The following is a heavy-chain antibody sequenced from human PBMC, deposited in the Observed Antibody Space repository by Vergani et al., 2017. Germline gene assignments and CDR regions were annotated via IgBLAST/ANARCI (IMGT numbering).Heavy chain of an antibody. V-gene: IGHV3-30*02. CDR3: AKDSSYYGMDV. CDR1: GLTFSSYG. Sequence: QVQLVESGGGVVQPGESLRLSCAVSGLTFSSYGIHWVRQAPGKGLEWVAFIRYDENNKYYADSVKGRFTIFRDTSKNTLYLQMDSLRAEDTAVYYCAKDSSYYGMDVWGQGTTVTVSS. J-gene: IGHJ6*02. CDR2: IRYDENNK.